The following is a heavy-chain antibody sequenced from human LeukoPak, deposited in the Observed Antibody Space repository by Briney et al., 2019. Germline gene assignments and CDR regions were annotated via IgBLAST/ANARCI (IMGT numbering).Heavy chain of an antibody. CDR3: ARDGEDSYFDY. J-gene: IGHJ4*02. Sequence: SETLSLTCTVSGGSISSYYWSWIRQPPGKGLEWIGYIYYSGSTNYNPSLKSRVTISVDTSKNQFSLKLSSVTAADTAVYYCARDGEDSYFDYWGQGTLVTVSS. CDR1: GGSISSYY. CDR2: IYYSGST. V-gene: IGHV4-59*08. D-gene: IGHD7-27*01.